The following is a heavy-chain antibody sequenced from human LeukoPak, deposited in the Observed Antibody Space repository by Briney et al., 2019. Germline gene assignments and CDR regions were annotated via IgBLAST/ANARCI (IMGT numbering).Heavy chain of an antibody. CDR3: ARDRDGKDY. CDR1: GFAFSDSW. CDR2: IQQNEIEK. V-gene: IGHV3-7*03. D-gene: IGHD1-1*01. Sequence: GGSLRLSCAASGFAFSDSWMSWVRQAPGKGLEWVASIQQNEIEKYYVDSVKGRFTISRDNAKNSLDLQMNSLTAEDTAVYYCARDRDGKDYWGQGTLVTVSS. J-gene: IGHJ4*02.